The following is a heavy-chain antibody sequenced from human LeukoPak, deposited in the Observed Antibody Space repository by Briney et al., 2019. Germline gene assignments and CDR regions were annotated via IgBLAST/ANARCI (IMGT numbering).Heavy chain of an antibody. Sequence: ASVKVSCKASGYTFTSYGISWVRRAPGQGLEWMGWISAYNGNTNYAQKLQGRVTMTTDTSTSTAYMELRSLRSDDTAVYYCALVRYCSSTSCYDGTFDYWGQGTLVTVSS. J-gene: IGHJ4*02. CDR1: GYTFTSYG. CDR2: ISAYNGNT. V-gene: IGHV1-18*01. CDR3: ALVRYCSSTSCYDGTFDY. D-gene: IGHD2-2*01.